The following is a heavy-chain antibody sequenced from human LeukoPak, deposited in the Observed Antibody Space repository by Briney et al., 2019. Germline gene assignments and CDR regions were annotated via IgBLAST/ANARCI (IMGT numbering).Heavy chain of an antibody. Sequence: PGGSLRLSCAASGFTFSSYSMNWVRQAPGKGLEWVSSISSSSSYIYYADSVKGRFTISRDNSKNTLYLQMNSLRAEDTAVYYCPRDLLPAAGEYYFDYWGQGTLVTVSS. V-gene: IGHV3-21*01. CDR3: PRDLLPAAGEYYFDY. CDR2: ISSSSSYI. D-gene: IGHD6-13*01. J-gene: IGHJ4*02. CDR1: GFTFSSYS.